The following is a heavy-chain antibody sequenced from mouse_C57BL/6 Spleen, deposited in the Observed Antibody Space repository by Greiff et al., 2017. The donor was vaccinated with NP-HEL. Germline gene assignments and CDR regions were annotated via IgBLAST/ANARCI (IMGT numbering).Heavy chain of an antibody. CDR1: GFTFSDYG. CDR3: ARGAFYDYDPFAY. Sequence: EVQRVESGGGLVKPGGSLKLSCAASGFTFSDYGMHWVRQAPEKGLEWVAYISSGSSTIYYADTVKGRFTISRDNAKNTLFLQMTSLRSEDTAMYYCARGAFYDYDPFAYWGQRTLVTVSA. V-gene: IGHV5-17*01. J-gene: IGHJ3*01. D-gene: IGHD2-4*01. CDR2: ISSGSSTI.